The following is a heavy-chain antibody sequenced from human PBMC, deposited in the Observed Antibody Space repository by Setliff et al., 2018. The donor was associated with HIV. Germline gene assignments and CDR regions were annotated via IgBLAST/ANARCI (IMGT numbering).Heavy chain of an antibody. CDR2: IAQDGIEK. Sequence: ETLSLTCAVSGGSISSVNWWTWVRQPPGKGLEWVANIAQDGIEKYYADSVKGRFTISRDNAKNSLYLRMSSLRAEDTAFYYCARDGTIYYDSSGYYPLPFDYWGQGTLVTVSS. J-gene: IGHJ4*02. CDR3: ARDGTIYYDSSGYYPLPFDY. V-gene: IGHV3-7*03. D-gene: IGHD3-22*01. CDR1: GGSISSVNW.